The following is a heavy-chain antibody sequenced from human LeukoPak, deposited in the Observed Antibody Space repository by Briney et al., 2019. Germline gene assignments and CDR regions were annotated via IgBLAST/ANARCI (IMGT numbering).Heavy chain of an antibody. CDR1: GFTFSTYS. Sequence: PGGSLSLSCAASGFTFSTYSMNWVRQAPGKGRECISYISSSGSTIHYADSVKGRFTISRDNAKNSLYLQMNSLRDEDTAVYYCARGDTPIDYWGQGTLVTVSS. CDR2: ISSSGSTI. V-gene: IGHV3-48*02. J-gene: IGHJ4*02. D-gene: IGHD2-15*01. CDR3: ARGDTPIDY.